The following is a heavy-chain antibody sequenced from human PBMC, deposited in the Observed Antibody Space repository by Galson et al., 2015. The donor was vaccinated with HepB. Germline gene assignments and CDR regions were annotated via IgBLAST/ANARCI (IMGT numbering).Heavy chain of an antibody. CDR2: IWHDGSEK. V-gene: IGHV3-33*08. CDR3: ARPPLVVDTAHDALEF. Sequence: SLRLSCATSGFHFSGYGMHWVRQAPGKGLEWVSLIWHDGSEKYYTESVKGRFTISRDNSREMVYLQMNNLRVDDTAVYYCARPPLVVDTAHDALEFWGRGTVVTVSS. D-gene: IGHD2-21*02. J-gene: IGHJ3*01. CDR1: GFHFSGYG.